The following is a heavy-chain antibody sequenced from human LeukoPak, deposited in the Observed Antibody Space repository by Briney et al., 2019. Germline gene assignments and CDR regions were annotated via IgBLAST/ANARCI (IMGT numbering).Heavy chain of an antibody. V-gene: IGHV3-30*04. CDR3: AKYNTNMVRGVYFDY. J-gene: IGHJ4*02. CDR2: ISYDGDKQ. CDR1: GFNFSHYS. D-gene: IGHD3-10*01. Sequence: PGGSLRLSCAASGFNFSHYSMHWVRQAPGKGLEWVTVISYDGDKQYYTDYVKGRFTFSRDNSKNTLYLQMNSLRAEDTAVYYCAKYNTNMVRGVYFDYWGQGTLVTVSS.